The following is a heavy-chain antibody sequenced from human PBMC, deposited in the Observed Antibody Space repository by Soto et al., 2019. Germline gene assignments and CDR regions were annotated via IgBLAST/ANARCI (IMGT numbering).Heavy chain of an antibody. CDR2: IIPIFGTA. V-gene: IGHV1-69*12. CDR3: ERDGAEMGVRAGYFDV. Sequence: QVQLVQSGAEVKKPGSSVKVSCKASGGTFSSYAISWVRQAPGQGLEWMGGIIPIFGTANYAQKFQGRVTITADETMSTAYMELSSLRAEDTAVYYCERDGAEMGVRAGYFDVWGRGTLVAVSS. J-gene: IGHJ2*01. CDR1: GGTFSSYA. D-gene: IGHD2-8*01.